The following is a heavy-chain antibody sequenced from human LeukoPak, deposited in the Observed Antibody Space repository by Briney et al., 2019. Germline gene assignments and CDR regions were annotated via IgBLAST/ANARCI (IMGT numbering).Heavy chain of an antibody. Sequence: GGSLRLSCAASGFTFTTYAMSWVRQAPGKGLEWVSGISNSGGSTYYADSVKGRFTISRDNSKNTLYLQMNSLRAEDTAVYYCAEYYYYDSSGYQQYYFDYWGQGTLVTVSS. CDR3: AEYYYYDSSGYQQYYFDY. J-gene: IGHJ4*02. D-gene: IGHD3-22*01. CDR1: GFTFTTYA. CDR2: ISNSGGST. V-gene: IGHV3-23*01.